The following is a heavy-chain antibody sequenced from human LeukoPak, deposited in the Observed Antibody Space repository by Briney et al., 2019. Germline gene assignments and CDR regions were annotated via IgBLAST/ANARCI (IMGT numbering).Heavy chain of an antibody. CDR3: ARDRDYGDYRPVSFDY. CDR2: ISGGSGTA. V-gene: IGHV3-48*03. Sequence: PGGSPRLSCVASGFTFRTYEMNWVRQAPGGGLEWVSFISGGSGTAYYADSVKGRFTISRDNAKSSLYLQMNSLRVEDTAVYYCARDRDYGDYRPVSFDYWGRGTLVTVSS. CDR1: GFTFRTYE. D-gene: IGHD4-17*01. J-gene: IGHJ4*02.